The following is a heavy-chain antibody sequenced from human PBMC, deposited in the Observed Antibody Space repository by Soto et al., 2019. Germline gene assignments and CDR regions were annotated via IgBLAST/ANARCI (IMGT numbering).Heavy chain of an antibody. CDR3: ARDSRLGAVDTAMVTDPTDY. J-gene: IGHJ4*02. D-gene: IGHD5-18*01. Sequence: QVQLVESGGGLVKPGGSLRLSCAASGFTFSDYYMSWIRQAPGKGLEWVSYISSSGSTIYYADSVKGRFTISRDNAKNSLYLQMNSLRAEATAVYYCARDSRLGAVDTAMVTDPTDYWGQGPLVTVSS. V-gene: IGHV3-11*01. CDR2: ISSSGSTI. CDR1: GFTFSDYY.